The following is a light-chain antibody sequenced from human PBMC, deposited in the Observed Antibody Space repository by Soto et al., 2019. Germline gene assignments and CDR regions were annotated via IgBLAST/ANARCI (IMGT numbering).Light chain of an antibody. CDR2: EVS. V-gene: IGLV2-14*01. CDR1: SSDVGSYDH. Sequence: QTVLTQPASVSGSPGQSTAMSCSGTSSDVGSYDHVAWYQQFPGKTPKLMIYEVSNRPSGVSSRFSGSKSGNTASLTISGLQAEDEADYYCISYTGSSTSYVFGSGTKATVL. J-gene: IGLJ1*01. CDR3: ISYTGSSTSYV.